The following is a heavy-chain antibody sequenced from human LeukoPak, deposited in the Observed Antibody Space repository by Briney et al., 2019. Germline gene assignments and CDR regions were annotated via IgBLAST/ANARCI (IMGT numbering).Heavy chain of an antibody. CDR1: GGSISSSSYY. V-gene: IGHV4-39*01. CDR2: IYYSGST. D-gene: IGHD2-2*01. Sequence: SETLSLICTVSGGSISSSSYYWGWIRQPPGKGLEWIGSIYYSGSTYYNPSLKSRVTISVDTSKNQFSLKLSSVTAADTAVYYCARGWVVPVFDYWGQGTLVTVSS. J-gene: IGHJ4*02. CDR3: ARGWVVPVFDY.